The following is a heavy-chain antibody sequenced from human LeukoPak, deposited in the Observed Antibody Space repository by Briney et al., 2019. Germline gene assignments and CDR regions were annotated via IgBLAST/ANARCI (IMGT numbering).Heavy chain of an antibody. CDR3: ARVAVGEYNFHH. Sequence: GGSLRLSCAASGFTVSSNYMSWVRQAPGKGLEWVSVFYSGGTTYFADSVKGRFTIPRDNSKNTLYLQMNSLRAEDTAVYFCARVAVGEYNFHHWGQGTLVTVSS. CDR2: FYSGGTT. CDR1: GFTVSSNY. V-gene: IGHV3-53*01. J-gene: IGHJ4*02. D-gene: IGHD6-19*01.